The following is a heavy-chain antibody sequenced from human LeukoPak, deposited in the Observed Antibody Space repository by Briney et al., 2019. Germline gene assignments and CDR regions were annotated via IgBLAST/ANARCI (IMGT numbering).Heavy chain of an antibody. CDR1: GYSFTSYS. D-gene: IGHD4-17*01. Sequence: GESLKISCKGSGYSFTSYSISWVRQMPGKGLEWMGRIDPSDSYTNYSPSFQGQVTFSADKSITTAYLQWSSLAASDTAMYYCTRRIDYGDYDYWGQGTLVTVSS. CDR3: TRRIDYGDYDY. CDR2: IDPSDSYT. J-gene: IGHJ4*02. V-gene: IGHV5-10-1*04.